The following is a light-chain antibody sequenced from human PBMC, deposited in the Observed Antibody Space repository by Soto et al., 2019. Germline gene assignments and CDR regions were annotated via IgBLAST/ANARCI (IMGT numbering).Light chain of an antibody. J-gene: IGKJ5*01. CDR3: QQSYSTPYT. CDR1: QAIRTA. CDR2: AAS. V-gene: IGKV1-39*01. Sequence: DIQLTQSPSSLYASVGDRVTITCRASQAIRTALGWYQQKPGKVPKLLIYAASILQSGVPSRFSGSGSGTDFTLTISSLQPEDFATYYCQQSYSTPYTFGQGTRLEI.